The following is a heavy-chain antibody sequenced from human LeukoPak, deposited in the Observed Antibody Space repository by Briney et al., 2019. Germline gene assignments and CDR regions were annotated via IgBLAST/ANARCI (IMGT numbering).Heavy chain of an antibody. D-gene: IGHD3-22*01. J-gene: IGHJ4*02. Sequence: QAGGSLRLSCAASGFTVSSNYMSWVRQAPGKGLEWVSVIYSGGSTYYADSVKGRFTIPRDNSKNTLYLQMNSLRAEDTAVYYCARHGPMIVAPNGDYYFDYWGQGTLVTVSS. V-gene: IGHV3-66*04. CDR2: IYSGGST. CDR3: ARHGPMIVAPNGDYYFDY. CDR1: GFTVSSNY.